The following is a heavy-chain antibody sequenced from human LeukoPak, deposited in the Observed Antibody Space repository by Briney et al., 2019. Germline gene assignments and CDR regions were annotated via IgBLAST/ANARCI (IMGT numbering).Heavy chain of an antibody. D-gene: IGHD3-10*01. CDR2: IWYDGSNK. J-gene: IGHJ4*01. CDR1: GFTFSNYG. Sequence: GGSLRLSCAASGFTFSNYGMHWVRQAPGKGLEWVAVIWYDGSNKYYADSVKGRLTISRDNSKNTVYLQMNSLRAEDTAMYYCARDFYVGSKSYYIGYWGHGTLVTVCS. CDR3: ARDFYVGSKSYYIGY. V-gene: IGHV3-33*01.